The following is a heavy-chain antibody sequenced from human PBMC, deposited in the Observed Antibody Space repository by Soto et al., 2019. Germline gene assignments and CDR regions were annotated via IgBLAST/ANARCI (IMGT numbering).Heavy chain of an antibody. D-gene: IGHD1-26*01. CDR2: IYRDDDK. CDR1: GFSHTTNGVG. Sequence: QITLKESGPTLVKPTQTLTLTCTVSGFSHTTNGVGVGWFRQPPGKALEWLALIYRDDDKRYRPSLKSRVTITKDNPKNQVVLTMTNMDPVDTATYYCAHTVARGAYWETFNYWGQGTLVTVSS. V-gene: IGHV2-5*02. CDR3: AHTVARGAYWETFNY. J-gene: IGHJ4*02.